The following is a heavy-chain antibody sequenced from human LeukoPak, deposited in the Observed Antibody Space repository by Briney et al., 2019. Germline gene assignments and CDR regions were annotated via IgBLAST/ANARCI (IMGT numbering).Heavy chain of an antibody. D-gene: IGHD6-19*01. J-gene: IGHJ3*02. CDR1: GYTVTDLS. CDR3: ARSTHLKQWLAVGAFDI. Sequence: ASVKVSCKVSGYTVTDLSMHWVRQAPGKGPEWMGGFDPEDGKTIYAQGFQVRVTMTEDPSTDTAYMELSNLRSDDTAVYYCARSTHLKQWLAVGAFDIWGQGTMVTVSS. V-gene: IGHV1-24*01. CDR2: FDPEDGKT.